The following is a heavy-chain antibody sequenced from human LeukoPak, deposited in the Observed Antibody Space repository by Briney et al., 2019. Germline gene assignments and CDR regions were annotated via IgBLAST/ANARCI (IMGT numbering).Heavy chain of an antibody. D-gene: IGHD3-22*01. J-gene: IGHJ1*01. CDR2: IYYSGST. CDR3: ARYAFAYDSSGFFHH. V-gene: IGHV4-59*08. CDR1: GGSISSYY. Sequence: SETLSLTCTVSGGSISSYYWSWIRQPPGKGLEWIGYIYYSGSTNYNPSLKSRVTISVDTSKHQFSLKLSSVTAADTAVYYCARYAFAYDSSGFFHHWGQGTLVTVSS.